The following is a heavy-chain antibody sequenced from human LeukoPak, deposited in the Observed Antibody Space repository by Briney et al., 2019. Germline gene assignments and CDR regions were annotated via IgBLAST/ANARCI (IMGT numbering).Heavy chain of an antibody. J-gene: IGHJ4*02. CDR1: GGSFSGYY. D-gene: IGHD6-13*01. Sequence: SETLSLTCAVYGGSFSGYYWSWIRQPPGKGLEWIGEINHSGSTNYNPPLKSRVTISVDTSKNQFSLKLSSVTAADTAVYYCARGKRGYSSSWYDYWGQGTLVTVSS. CDR3: ARGKRGYSSSWYDY. CDR2: INHSGST. V-gene: IGHV4-34*01.